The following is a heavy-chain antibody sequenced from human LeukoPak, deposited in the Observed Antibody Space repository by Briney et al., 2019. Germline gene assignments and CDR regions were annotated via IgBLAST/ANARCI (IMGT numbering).Heavy chain of an antibody. CDR2: ISYSEST. CDR3: ARHYYDFWSGYSYYFDY. D-gene: IGHD3-3*01. Sequence: TSETLSLTCAVYGGSFSGYYWSWIRQPPKKGLEWIGTISYSESTYYNPSLKSRVTISVDTSKNQFSLKLSSVTAADTAVYFCARHYYDFWSGYSYYFDYWGQGTLVTVSS. J-gene: IGHJ4*02. V-gene: IGHV4-34*01. CDR1: GGSFSGYY.